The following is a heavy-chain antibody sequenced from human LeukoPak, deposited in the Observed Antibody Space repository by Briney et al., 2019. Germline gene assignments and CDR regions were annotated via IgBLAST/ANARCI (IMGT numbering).Heavy chain of an antibody. CDR2: ISSSSSTI. CDR1: GFTFSSYG. V-gene: IGHV3-48*01. D-gene: IGHD3-10*01. CDR3: ARDAAALLWFGESAHLTFDY. Sequence: PGGSLRLSCAASGFTFSSYGMTWVRQAPGKGLEWVSYISSSSSTIYYADSVKGRFTISRDNTKNSLYLQLNSLRAEDTAVYYCARDAAALLWFGESAHLTFDYWGQGTLVTVSS. J-gene: IGHJ4*02.